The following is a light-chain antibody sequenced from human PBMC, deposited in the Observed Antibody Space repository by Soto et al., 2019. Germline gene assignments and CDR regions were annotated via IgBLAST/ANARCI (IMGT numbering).Light chain of an antibody. CDR3: QQYNSWT. CDR1: QSISSW. V-gene: IGKV1-5*03. Sequence: DIQMTQSPSTLSASVGDRVTITCRASQSISSWLAWYQQKPGKAPKLLIYKASSLESGVPSRFSGSGSGTEFTLTISRLQHDDFATYYCQQYNSWTFGQGTKVEIK. CDR2: KAS. J-gene: IGKJ1*01.